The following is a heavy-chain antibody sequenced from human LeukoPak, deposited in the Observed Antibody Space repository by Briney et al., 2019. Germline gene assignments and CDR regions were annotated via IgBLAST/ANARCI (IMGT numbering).Heavy chain of an antibody. CDR3: AKDRSSGWHFDY. CDR1: GFTFSSYE. Sequence: GGSLRLSCAASGFTFSSYEMHWVRQAPGKGLEWVSYISSSDSTIYCADSVKGRFTISRDNAKNSLYLQMNSLRAEDTAVYYCAKDRSSGWHFDYWGQGTLVTVSS. V-gene: IGHV3-48*03. CDR2: ISSSDSTI. J-gene: IGHJ4*02. D-gene: IGHD6-19*01.